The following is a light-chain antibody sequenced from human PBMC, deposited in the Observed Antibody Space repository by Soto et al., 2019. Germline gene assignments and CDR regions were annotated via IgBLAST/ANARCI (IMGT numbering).Light chain of an antibody. CDR1: QSVSTN. CDR3: QHYNELPLT. J-gene: IGKJ4*01. Sequence: EIVMTQSPATLSGSPGERATLYCGASQSVSTNLAWYQQKPGQGPRLLIFGASTRAIGIPARFSGSGSGTDFTLTISSLQSEDFAVYYCQHYNELPLTFGGGTKVEIK. CDR2: GAS. V-gene: IGKV3-15*01.